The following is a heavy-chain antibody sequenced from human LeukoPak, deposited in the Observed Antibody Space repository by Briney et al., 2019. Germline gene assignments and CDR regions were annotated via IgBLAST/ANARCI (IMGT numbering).Heavy chain of an antibody. CDR1: GGTFSSYA. CDR2: IIPIFGAP. Sequence: ASVKVSCKASGGTFSSYAINWVRQAPGQGLEWMGGIIPIFGAPNYPQKFQGRVTITADESTSTAYMELSSLRSEDTAVYYCARGALDCGGDCFPRDYYYYMDVWGKGTTVTVSS. CDR3: ARGALDCGGDCFPRDYYYYMDV. D-gene: IGHD2-21*01. V-gene: IGHV1-69*13. J-gene: IGHJ6*03.